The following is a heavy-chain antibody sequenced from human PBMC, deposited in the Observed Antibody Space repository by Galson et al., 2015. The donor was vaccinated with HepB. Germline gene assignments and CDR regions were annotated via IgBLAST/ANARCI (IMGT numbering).Heavy chain of an antibody. D-gene: IGHD1/OR15-1a*01. V-gene: IGHV1-69*13. CDR3: ARGNWNNRDYYYYYGMDV. CDR2: IIPIFGTA. CDR1: GGTFSSYA. J-gene: IGHJ6*02. Sequence: SVKVSCKASGGTFSSYAISWVRQAPGQGLEWMGGIIPIFGTANYAQKFQGRVTITADESTSTAYMELSSLRSEDTAVYYCARGNWNNRDYYYYYGMDVWGQGTTVTVSS.